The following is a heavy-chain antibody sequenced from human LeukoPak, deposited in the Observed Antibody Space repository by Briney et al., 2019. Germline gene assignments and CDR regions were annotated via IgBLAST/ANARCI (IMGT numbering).Heavy chain of an antibody. V-gene: IGHV3-11*01. J-gene: IGHJ6*02. D-gene: IGHD2-2*01. Sequence: PGGCLRLSCTDPGFTFSDNFMRWIRQAPGEGLERISQISRSGTTIYYADSVRGRFTISRENAQNSLYLQMCRLRGEDTAVYYCTRIRLPYCSGSSCTMVNYYGMDVWGQGTTVTVSS. CDR3: TRIRLPYCSGSSCTMVNYYGMDV. CDR1: GFTFSDNF. CDR2: ISRSGTTI.